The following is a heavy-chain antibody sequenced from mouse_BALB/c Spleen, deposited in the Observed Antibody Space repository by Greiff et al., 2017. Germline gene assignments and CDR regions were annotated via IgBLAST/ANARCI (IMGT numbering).Heavy chain of an antibody. CDR3: ARPYGSSSLYWYFDV. J-gene: IGHJ1*01. D-gene: IGHD1-1*01. CDR1: GYTFTSYW. V-gene: IGHV1S81*02. Sequence: QVQLQQPGAELVKPGASVKLSCKASGYTFTSYWMHWVKQRPGQGLEWIGEINPSNGRTNYNEKFKSKATLTVDKSSSTAYMQLSSLTSEDSAVYYCARPYGSSSLYWYFDVWGAGTTVTVSS. CDR2: INPSNGRT.